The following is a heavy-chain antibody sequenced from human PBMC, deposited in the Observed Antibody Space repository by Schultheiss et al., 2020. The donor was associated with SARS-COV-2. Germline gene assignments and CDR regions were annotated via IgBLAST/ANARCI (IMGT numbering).Heavy chain of an antibody. CDR3: ARELAVAGYYYYGMDV. J-gene: IGHJ6*02. D-gene: IGHD6-19*01. Sequence: GGSLRLSCAASGFTFSSYEMNWVRQAPGKGLEWVSYISSSGSTIYYADSVKGRFTISRDNAKNSLYLQMNSLRAEDTAVYYCARELAVAGYYYYGMDVWGQGTTVTVSS. V-gene: IGHV3-48*03. CDR1: GFTFSSYE. CDR2: ISSSGSTI.